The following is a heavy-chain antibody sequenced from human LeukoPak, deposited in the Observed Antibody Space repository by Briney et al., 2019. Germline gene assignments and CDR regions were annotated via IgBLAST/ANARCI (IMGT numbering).Heavy chain of an antibody. D-gene: IGHD1-26*01. Sequence: GASVKVSCKAFGYTFTSYGISWVRQAPGQGLEWMGWISAYNGNTNYAQKLQGRVTMTTDTSTSTAYMELRSLRSDDTAVYYCASGPLLPHSGSYQHTWGQGTLVTVSS. CDR1: GYTFTSYG. CDR3: ASGPLLPHSGSYQHT. J-gene: IGHJ4*02. V-gene: IGHV1-18*01. CDR2: ISAYNGNT.